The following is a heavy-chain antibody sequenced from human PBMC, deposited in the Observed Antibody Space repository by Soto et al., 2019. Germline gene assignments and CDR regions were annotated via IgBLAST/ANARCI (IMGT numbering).Heavy chain of an antibody. CDR1: GFTFSTYG. Sequence: PGGSLRLSCAASGFTFSTYGMYWVRQAPGKGLDWVAVISYDGSNKYYADSVKGRFTISRDNSKNTLYLQMNSLRAEDTAAYYCAKDYLYYDFWSGSTEGYYYYYGMDVWGQGTTVTVSS. CDR2: ISYDGSNK. CDR3: AKDYLYYDFWSGSTEGYYYYYGMDV. V-gene: IGHV3-30*18. J-gene: IGHJ6*02. D-gene: IGHD3-3*01.